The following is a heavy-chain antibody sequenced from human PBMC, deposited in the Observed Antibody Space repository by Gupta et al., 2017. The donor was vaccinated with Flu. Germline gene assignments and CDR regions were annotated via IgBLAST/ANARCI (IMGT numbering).Heavy chain of an antibody. Sequence: EVQLLESGGGLVQSGGSLRLSCAASGFTFSAYAMSWVRQAPGKGLEWVSAVSGNGGGTYYADSVKGRFTISRDNSKNTLYLQMNSLRAEDTAVYYCAKDSSWQPVYYLDYWGQGTLVTVSS. D-gene: IGHD6-13*01. CDR3: AKDSSWQPVYYLDY. CDR2: VSGNGGGT. J-gene: IGHJ4*02. V-gene: IGHV3-23*01. CDR1: GFTFSAYA.